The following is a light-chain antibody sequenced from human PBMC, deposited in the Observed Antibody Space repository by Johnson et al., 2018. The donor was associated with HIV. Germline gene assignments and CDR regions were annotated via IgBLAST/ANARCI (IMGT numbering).Light chain of an antibody. CDR3: GTWDSSLSAARV. CDR2: ENN. CDR1: SSNIGNNY. Sequence: QSVLTQPPSVSAAPGQKVTISCSGSSSNIGNNYVSWYQQLPGTAPRLLVYENNRRPSGIPDRFPGSKSGTSATLGITGLQTGDEADYYCGTWDSSLSAARVFGPGTKVTVL. J-gene: IGLJ1*01. V-gene: IGLV1-51*02.